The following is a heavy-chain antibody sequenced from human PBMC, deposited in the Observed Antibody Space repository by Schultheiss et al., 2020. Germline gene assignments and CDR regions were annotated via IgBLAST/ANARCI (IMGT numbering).Heavy chain of an antibody. V-gene: IGHV3-9*01. CDR1: GFTFDDYA. J-gene: IGHJ3*02. Sequence: SLKISCAASGFTFDDYAMHWVRQAPGKGLEWVSGISWNSGSIGYADSVKGRFTISRDNAKNSLYLQMNSLRAEDTALYYCAKVSQLGAFDIWGQGTMVTVSS. D-gene: IGHD1-1*01. CDR3: AKVSQLGAFDI. CDR2: ISWNSGSI.